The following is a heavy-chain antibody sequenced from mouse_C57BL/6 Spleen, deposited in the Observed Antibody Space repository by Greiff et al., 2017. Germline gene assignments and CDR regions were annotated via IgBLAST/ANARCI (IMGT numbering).Heavy chain of an antibody. Sequence: QVQLQQPGAELVRPGTSVKLSCKASGYTFTSYWMHWVKQRPGQGLEWIGVIDPSDSYTNYNQKFKGKATMTVDTSSSTAYMQLSSLTSEDSAVYYCASENGSSYRDYWGQGTTLTVSS. CDR1: GYTFTSYW. V-gene: IGHV1-59*01. J-gene: IGHJ2*01. CDR3: ASENGSSYRDY. D-gene: IGHD1-1*01. CDR2: IDPSDSYT.